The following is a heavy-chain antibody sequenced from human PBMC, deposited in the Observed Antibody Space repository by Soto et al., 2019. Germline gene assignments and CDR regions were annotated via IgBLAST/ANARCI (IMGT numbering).Heavy chain of an antibody. CDR2: IIPILGIA. D-gene: IGHD2-15*01. Sequence: SVKVSCKASGGTFSSYTISWVRQAPGQGLEWMGRIIPILGIANYAQKFQGRVTITADKSTSTAYMELSSLRSEDTAVYYCARACSGGSCYQNWGQGTLVTVSS. CDR3: ARACSGGSCYQN. J-gene: IGHJ4*02. CDR1: GGTFSSYT. V-gene: IGHV1-69*02.